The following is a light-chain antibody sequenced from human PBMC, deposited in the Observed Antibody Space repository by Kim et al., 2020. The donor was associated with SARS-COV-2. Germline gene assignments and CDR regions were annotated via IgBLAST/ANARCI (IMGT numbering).Light chain of an antibody. Sequence: EIVLTQSPGTLSLSPGERATLSCRASQSVSSSYLAWYQQKPGQAPRLLIYGASSRATGIPDRFSSSGSGTDFTLTISRLEPEDFAVYYCQQYGSPWTFGEGTKVDIK. CDR2: GAS. CDR1: QSVSSSY. V-gene: IGKV3-20*01. J-gene: IGKJ1*01. CDR3: QQYGSPWT.